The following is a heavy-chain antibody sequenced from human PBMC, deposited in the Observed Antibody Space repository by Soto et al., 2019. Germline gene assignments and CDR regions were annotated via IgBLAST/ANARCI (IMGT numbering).Heavy chain of an antibody. CDR3: AFTIFGVVIPRYNWFDP. CDR2: IIPIFGTA. J-gene: IGHJ5*02. Sequence: ASVKVSCKASGGTFSSYAISWVRQAPGQGLEWMGGIIPIFGTANYAQKFQGRVTITADESTSTAYMELSSLRSEDTAVYYCAFTIFGVVIPRYNWFDPWGQGTLVTVSS. V-gene: IGHV1-69*13. D-gene: IGHD3-3*01. CDR1: GGTFSSYA.